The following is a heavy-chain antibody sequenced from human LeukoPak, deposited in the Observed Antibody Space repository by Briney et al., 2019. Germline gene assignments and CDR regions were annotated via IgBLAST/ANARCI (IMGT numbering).Heavy chain of an antibody. D-gene: IGHD3-22*01. CDR3: AKDLTMIVVVNGMDV. J-gene: IGHJ6*02. V-gene: IGHV3-30*18. CDR2: ISYDGSNK. Sequence: GGSLRLSCAASGFTFSSYGMHWVRQAPGKGLEWVAVISYDGSNKYYADSVKGRFTISRDNSKNMLYLQMNSLRAEDTAVYYCAKDLTMIVVVNGMDVWGQGTTVTVSS. CDR1: GFTFSSYG.